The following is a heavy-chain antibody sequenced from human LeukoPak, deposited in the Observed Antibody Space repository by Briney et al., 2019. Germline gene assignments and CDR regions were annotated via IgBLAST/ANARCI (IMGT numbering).Heavy chain of an antibody. CDR3: VRVKSGSISDS. Sequence: PSETLSLTCTVSGGSISSSNYYWGWIRQPPGKGLEWIASISYSGSTYYNPSVKSRVTISSDTSKNQFSLSLNSVTAADTAVYYCVRVKSGSISDSWGQGTLVTVSS. D-gene: IGHD1-26*01. V-gene: IGHV4-39*07. CDR1: GGSISSSNYY. J-gene: IGHJ4*02. CDR2: ISYSGST.